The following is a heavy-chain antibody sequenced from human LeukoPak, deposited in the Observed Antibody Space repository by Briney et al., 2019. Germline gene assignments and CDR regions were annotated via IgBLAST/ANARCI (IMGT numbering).Heavy chain of an antibody. CDR1: GGTFSSYA. CDR2: IIPIFGTA. V-gene: IGHV1-69*05. Sequence: SVKVSCKXSGGTFSSYAISWVRQTPRQGLEWMGGIIPIFGTANYAQKLQGRVTMTTDTSTSTAYMELRSLRSDDTAVYYCARGHRTAAYESSGSDYWGQGTLATVSS. D-gene: IGHD3-22*01. CDR3: ARGHRTAAYESSGSDY. J-gene: IGHJ4*02.